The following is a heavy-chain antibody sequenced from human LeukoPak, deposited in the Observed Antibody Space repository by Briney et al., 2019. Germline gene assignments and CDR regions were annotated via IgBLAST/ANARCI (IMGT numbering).Heavy chain of an antibody. J-gene: IGHJ5*02. CDR3: ARGSNSSGWYYRWPSATNWFDP. CDR2: INHSGSA. CDR1: GGSFSGNS. V-gene: IGHV4-34*01. Sequence: SETLSLTCAVYGGSFSGNSWSWVRHPPPQGLERIGEINHSGSANYNPSLNSRVTISVDTSKNQFSLNLSSVTAADTAVYYCARGSNSSGWYYRWPSATNWFDPWGQGTLVTVSS. D-gene: IGHD6-19*01.